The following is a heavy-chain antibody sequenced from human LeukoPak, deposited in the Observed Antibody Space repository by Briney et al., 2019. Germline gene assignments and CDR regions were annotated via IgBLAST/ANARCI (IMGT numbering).Heavy chain of an antibody. Sequence: SVKVSCKASGGTFSSYAISWVRQAPGQGLEWMGGIIPIFGTANYAQKFQGRVTITADESTSTAYMELSSLRSGDTAVYYCARTFYGDYGFDPWGQGTLVTVSS. CDR1: GGTFSSYA. D-gene: IGHD4-17*01. CDR3: ARTFYGDYGFDP. J-gene: IGHJ5*02. CDR2: IIPIFGTA. V-gene: IGHV1-69*13.